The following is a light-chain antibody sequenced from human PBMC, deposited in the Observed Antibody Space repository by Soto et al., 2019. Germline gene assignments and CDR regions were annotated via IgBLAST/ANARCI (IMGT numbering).Light chain of an antibody. CDR2: GAS. J-gene: IGKJ5*01. V-gene: IGKV3-20*01. Sequence: EVVMTHSAASLSASPGERVTLSCRASQNIRSSLAWYHQKPGQAPRLLIYGASSRATGIPDRFSGSGSGTDFTLTIRRLEPEDFAVYYCQQYGSSLSWTFGQGTRREIK. CDR1: QNIRSS. CDR3: QQYGSSLSWT.